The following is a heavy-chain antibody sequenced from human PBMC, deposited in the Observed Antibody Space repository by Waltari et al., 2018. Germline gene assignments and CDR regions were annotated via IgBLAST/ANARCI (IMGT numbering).Heavy chain of an antibody. V-gene: IGHV1-18*01. Sequence: QVQLVQSGGEVKKPGASVKVSCTASGYTFTSYGISWVQQAPGQGLEWMGWIRVDNGNTNYAQHLQGRVTMTADTSTSTAYMELRSLRSDDTAVYYCARPSLGQYYYYGMEVWGQGTAVTVSS. CDR3: ARPSLGQYYYYGMEV. J-gene: IGHJ6*02. CDR2: IRVDNGNT. CDR1: GYTFTSYG. D-gene: IGHD7-27*01.